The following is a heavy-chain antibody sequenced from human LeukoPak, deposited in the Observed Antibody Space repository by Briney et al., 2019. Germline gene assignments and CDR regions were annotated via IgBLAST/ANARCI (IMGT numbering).Heavy chain of an antibody. J-gene: IGHJ4*02. Sequence: GGSLRLSCAASGFTVSSNYMSWVRQAPGKGLEWVSVIYSGGSTYYADSVKGRFTISRDNSKNTLYLQMNSLRAEDTAVYYCARDRSSGPRGYFDYWGQGTLVTVSS. D-gene: IGHD6-19*01. CDR3: ARDRSSGPRGYFDY. CDR1: GFTVSSNY. V-gene: IGHV3-53*01. CDR2: IYSGGST.